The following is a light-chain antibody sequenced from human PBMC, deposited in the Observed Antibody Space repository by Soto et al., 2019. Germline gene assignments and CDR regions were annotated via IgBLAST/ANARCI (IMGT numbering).Light chain of an antibody. Sequence: QSALTQPASVSGSPGQSITISCTGTSSDVGGYNYVSWYQQDPGKAPKLMIYEVSNRPSGVSNRFSGSKSGNTASLTISGRQAEDEADYYCSSYTSSSTQVFGTGTKLTVL. CDR3: SSYTSSSTQV. CDR2: EVS. J-gene: IGLJ1*01. CDR1: SSDVGGYNY. V-gene: IGLV2-14*01.